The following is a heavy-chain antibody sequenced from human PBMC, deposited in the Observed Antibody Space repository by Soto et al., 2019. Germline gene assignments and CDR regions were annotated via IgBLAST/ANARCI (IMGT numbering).Heavy chain of an antibody. CDR3: AKWGPLTWGYYGSGSDGGFDY. Sequence: SETLSLTCTVSGGSISGNFWSWIRQPAGKGLEWIGHIYTNENTNYNPSLKSRVTMSVDTSKNQFSLKLRSVTAEDTAVYYCAKWGPLTWGYYGSGSDGGFDYWGQGTLVTVSS. J-gene: IGHJ4*02. CDR2: IYTNENT. CDR1: GGSISGNF. D-gene: IGHD3-10*01. V-gene: IGHV4-4*07.